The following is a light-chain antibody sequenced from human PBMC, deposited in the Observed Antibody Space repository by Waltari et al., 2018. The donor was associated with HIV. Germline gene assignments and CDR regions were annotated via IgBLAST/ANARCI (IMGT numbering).Light chain of an antibody. CDR2: ATD. J-gene: IGLJ3*02. Sequence: QSVLTQPPSVSGAPGQRVTVSCTGSDSNIRAGYDVPWYQQPLGTAPKLLIFATDTRPSGVPDRFSGSKSGTSASLAITGLQAEDEADYYCQSYDNSLSGWVFGGGTKLTV. CDR1: DSNIRAGYD. CDR3: QSYDNSLSGWV. V-gene: IGLV1-40*01.